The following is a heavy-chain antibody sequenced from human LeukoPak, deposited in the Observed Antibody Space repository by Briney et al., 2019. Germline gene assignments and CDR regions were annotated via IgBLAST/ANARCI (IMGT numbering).Heavy chain of an antibody. CDR2: ISGSGSTI. Sequence: GGSLRLSCAASGFTITDYYMNWIRQAPGKGLEWVSYISGSGSTIYYADSVKGRFTISRDNSENTLYLQMNSLRAEDTAVYYCAKDVTYYYDSSGYYPFYWGQGTLVTVSS. D-gene: IGHD3-22*01. V-gene: IGHV3-11*01. CDR1: GFTITDYY. CDR3: AKDVTYYYDSSGYYPFY. J-gene: IGHJ4*02.